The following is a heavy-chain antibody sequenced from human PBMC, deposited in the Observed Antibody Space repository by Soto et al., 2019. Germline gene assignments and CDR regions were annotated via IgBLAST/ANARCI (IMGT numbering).Heavy chain of an antibody. Sequence: SETLSLTCTVSGGSISSSSYYWGWIRQPPGKGLEWIGSIYYSGSTYYNPSLKSRVTISVATSKNQFALKLSSVTAADTAVYYCARDRLRGRQWLAYNWFDPWGQGTLVTVSS. CDR2: IYYSGST. V-gene: IGHV4-39*02. CDR1: GGSISSSSYY. J-gene: IGHJ5*02. D-gene: IGHD6-19*01. CDR3: ARDRLRGRQWLAYNWFDP.